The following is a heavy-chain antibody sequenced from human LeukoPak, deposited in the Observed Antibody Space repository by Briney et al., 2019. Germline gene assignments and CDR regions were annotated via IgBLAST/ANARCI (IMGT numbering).Heavy chain of an antibody. CDR2: ISGSGGST. Sequence: GGSLRLSCAAFGFTFSSYAMSWVRRAPGKGLEWVSGISGSGGSTYYADSVKGRFTISRDNSKNTLYLQMNSLRAEDTAVYYCAKDIYSGYDYPNYGMDVWGQGTTVTVSS. J-gene: IGHJ6*02. V-gene: IGHV3-23*01. D-gene: IGHD5-12*01. CDR3: AKDIYSGYDYPNYGMDV. CDR1: GFTFSSYA.